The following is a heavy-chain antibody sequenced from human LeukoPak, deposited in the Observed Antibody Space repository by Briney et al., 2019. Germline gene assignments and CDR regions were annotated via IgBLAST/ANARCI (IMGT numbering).Heavy chain of an antibody. D-gene: IGHD3-3*01. CDR1: SGSISGHY. J-gene: IGHJ4*02. CDR2: IYTSGAT. V-gene: IGHV4-4*07. Sequence: SETPSLTCTVTSGSISGHYWSWIRQPAGKEMQWIGRIYTSGATNYNPSLKSRVTMSIDTSKKEFTLKLTSVTAADTAVYYCARDQYFDFWSSTATPYYFDYWGQGTLVTVSS. CDR3: ARDQYFDFWSSTATPYYFDY.